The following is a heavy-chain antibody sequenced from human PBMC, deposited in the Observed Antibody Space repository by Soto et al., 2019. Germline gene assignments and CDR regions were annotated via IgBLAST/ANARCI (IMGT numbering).Heavy chain of an antibody. V-gene: IGHV1-69*08. CDR1: GGTLSPYT. CDR2: IIPFHGVT. Sequence: QVQLVQSGAEVKKPGSSVKVSCKASGGTLSPYTINWVRQAPGQGLEWMGRIIPFHGVTNYAQKFQARVTTTADKSTSTAYMELSGLRFEATAMYYCTRDWEITVSTWSFVGFWGRGTLVTVSS. D-gene: IGHD3-9*01. J-gene: IGHJ4*02. CDR3: TRDWEITVSTWSFVGF.